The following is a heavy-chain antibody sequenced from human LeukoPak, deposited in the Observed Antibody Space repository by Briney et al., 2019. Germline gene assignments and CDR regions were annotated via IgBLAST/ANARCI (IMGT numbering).Heavy chain of an antibody. V-gene: IGHV4-59*01. CDR1: GGSISTYY. D-gene: IGHD2-21*02. J-gene: IGHJ4*02. CDR2: IYYSGST. Sequence: SETLSLTCTVSGGSISTYYGNWIRQAPGKGLEWIGYIYYSGSTNYNPSLKSRVTISVDTSRNQFSLKLSSVTAADTAVYYCARDISDWNYFDYWGQGTLVTVSS. CDR3: ARDISDWNYFDY.